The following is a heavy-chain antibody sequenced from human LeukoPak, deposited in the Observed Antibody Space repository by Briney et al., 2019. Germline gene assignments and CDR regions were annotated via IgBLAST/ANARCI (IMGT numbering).Heavy chain of an antibody. CDR3: ARGINSLSMDV. Sequence: GGSLRLSCVASGFTSSNYWMHWVRQAPGTGLVWVSRIKSDGSETAYADSVEGRFTISRDNAANTLYLRMNTLRAEDSAVYYCARGINSLSMDVWGQGTTVTVPS. D-gene: IGHD4-11*01. CDR1: GFTSSNYW. J-gene: IGHJ6*02. V-gene: IGHV3-74*01. CDR2: IKSDGSET.